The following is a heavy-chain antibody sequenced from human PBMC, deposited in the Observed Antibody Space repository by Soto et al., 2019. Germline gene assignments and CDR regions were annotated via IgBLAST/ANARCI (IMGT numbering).Heavy chain of an antibody. CDR1: GFTFSSYG. CDR3: ANDRPTMIVMVINRADRLDY. D-gene: IGHD3-22*01. V-gene: IGHV3-30*18. Sequence: QVQLVESGGGVVQPGRSLRLSCAASGFTFSSYGMHWVRQAPGKGLEWVAVISYDGSNKYYADSVKGRFTISRDKSKNTLYLQMNSLRAEDPAVYYCANDRPTMIVMVINRADRLDYWGQGTLVTVSS. J-gene: IGHJ4*02. CDR2: ISYDGSNK.